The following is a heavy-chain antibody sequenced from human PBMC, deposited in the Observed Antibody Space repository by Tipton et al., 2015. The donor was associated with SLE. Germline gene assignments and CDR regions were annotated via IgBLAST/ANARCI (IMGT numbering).Heavy chain of an antibody. CDR1: GGSISSQY. D-gene: IGHD1-14*01. V-gene: IGHV4-59*11. J-gene: IGHJ4*02. CDR3: ARGHADHRA. CDR2: VYSSGST. Sequence: VKPSETLSLTCTVSGGSISSQYWSWIRQPPGKGLEWIGYVYSSGSTNYNPSLKSRVTISVDMSKNQFSLKLTSMTAADTAVYYCARGHADHRAWGQGTLVTVSS.